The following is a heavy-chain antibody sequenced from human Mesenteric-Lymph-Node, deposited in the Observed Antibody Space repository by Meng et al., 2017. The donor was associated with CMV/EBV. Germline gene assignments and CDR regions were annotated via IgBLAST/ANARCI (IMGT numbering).Heavy chain of an antibody. D-gene: IGHD3-10*01. CDR3: ATGGRGVSGEY. J-gene: IGHJ4*02. CDR2: IYHSGNT. Sequence: GSLRLSCTVSGYSISSGYYWGWIRQPPGKGLEWIGSIYHSGNTYYNPSLKSRVTISVDTSKNQFSLKLSSVTAADTAVYYCATGGRGVSGEYWGQGTLVTVSS. CDR1: GYSISSGYY. V-gene: IGHV4-38-2*02.